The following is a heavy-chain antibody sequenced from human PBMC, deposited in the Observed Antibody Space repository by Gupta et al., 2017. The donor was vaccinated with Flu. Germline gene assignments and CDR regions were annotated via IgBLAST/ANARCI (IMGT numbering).Heavy chain of an antibody. CDR1: GGSISSNW. V-gene: IGHV4-4*07. J-gene: IGHJ4*02. Sequence: QVQLQESGPGLVKPSETLSLTCTVSGGSISSNWWGWIRQPAGKGLEWSGRSFASGSTNYNPSLKSRVTMSIDTAKNQISLKVSSVTAADTAVYYCARDGGRSYGAGFDYWGQGTVVTVSS. CDR3: ARDGGRSYGAGFDY. D-gene: IGHD5-18*01. CDR2: SFASGST.